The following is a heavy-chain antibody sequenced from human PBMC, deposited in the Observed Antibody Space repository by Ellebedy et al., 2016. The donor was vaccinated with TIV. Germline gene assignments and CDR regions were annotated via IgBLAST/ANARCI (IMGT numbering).Heavy chain of an antibody. D-gene: IGHD6-19*01. Sequence: MPSETLSLTCTVSGGSISGYYWSWIRQPPGKGLEWIGYIYYTGSTNHNPSLNSRVTMSVDRSMNQFSLKLTSVTAADTAVYYCARGVGWLVGGDASEIWGQGTKVTVSS. CDR3: ARGVGWLVGGDASEI. V-gene: IGHV4-59*01. CDR1: GGSISGYY. CDR2: IYYTGST. J-gene: IGHJ3*02.